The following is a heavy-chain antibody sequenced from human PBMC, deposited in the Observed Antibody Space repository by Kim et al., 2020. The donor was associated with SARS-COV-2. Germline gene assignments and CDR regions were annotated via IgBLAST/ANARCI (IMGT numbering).Heavy chain of an antibody. J-gene: IGHJ4*02. D-gene: IGHD6-13*01. Sequence: TNDNPSLQSRVTMSVATSKNQFALKLSSVTAADTAVYYCASGSSSWDFDYWGQGTLVTVSS. CDR2: T. CDR3: ASGSSSWDFDY. V-gene: IGHV4-4*07.